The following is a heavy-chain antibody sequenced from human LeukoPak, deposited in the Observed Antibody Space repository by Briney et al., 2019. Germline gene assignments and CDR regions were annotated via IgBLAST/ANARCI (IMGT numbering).Heavy chain of an antibody. V-gene: IGHV3-48*03. J-gene: IGHJ4*02. CDR2: ISSSGSTI. CDR3: APTWLSGLDY. CDR1: GFTFSSYE. D-gene: IGHD5-12*01. Sequence: GGSLRLSCAASGFTFSSYEMSWVRQAPGKGLEWVSYISSSGSTIYYADSVKGRFTISRDNAKNSLHLQMNSLRAEDTAVYYCAPTWLSGLDYWGQGTLVTVSS.